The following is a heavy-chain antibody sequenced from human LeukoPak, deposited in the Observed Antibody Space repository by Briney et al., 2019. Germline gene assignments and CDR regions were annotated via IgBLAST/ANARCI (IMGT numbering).Heavy chain of an antibody. CDR1: GGSISSSSYY. CDR2: IYYSGST. D-gene: IGHD2-15*01. CDR3: ARVLGYCSGGSCYGYFDY. Sequence: SETLSLTCTVSGGSISSSSYYWGWIRQPPGKGLEWIGSIYYSGSTYYNPSLKSRVTISVDTSKNQFSLKLSSVTAADTAVYYCARVLGYCSGGSCYGYFDYWGQGTLVTVSS. J-gene: IGHJ4*02. V-gene: IGHV4-39*01.